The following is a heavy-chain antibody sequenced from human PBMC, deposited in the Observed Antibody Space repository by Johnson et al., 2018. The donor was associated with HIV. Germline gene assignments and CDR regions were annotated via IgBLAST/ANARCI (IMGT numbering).Heavy chain of an antibody. CDR3: ARVFLAPELGDAFDI. Sequence: QVQLVESGGGVVQPGRSLRLSCAASGFTFSSYAMHWVRQAPGKGLEWVAVISYDGSNKYYADYVKGRFTISRDNSKNTLYLHMKSLRAEDTAVYSCARVFLAPELGDAFDIGCQGTMVTVSS. CDR1: GFTFSSYA. CDR2: ISYDGSNK. V-gene: IGHV3-30-3*01. D-gene: IGHD1-14*01. J-gene: IGHJ3*02.